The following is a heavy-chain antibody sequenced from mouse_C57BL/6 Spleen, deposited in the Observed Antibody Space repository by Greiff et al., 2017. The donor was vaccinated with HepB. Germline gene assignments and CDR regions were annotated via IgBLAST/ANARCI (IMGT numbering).Heavy chain of an antibody. CDR1: GYAFSSYW. CDR3: ASGHLAGYFDV. J-gene: IGHJ1*03. V-gene: IGHV1-80*01. Sequence: VQLVESGAELVKPGASVKISCKASGYAFSSYWMNWVKQRPGKGLEWIGQIYPGDGDTNYNGKFKGKATLTADKSSSTAYMQLSSLTSEDSAVYFCASGHLAGYFDVWGTGTTVTVSS. CDR2: IYPGDGDT.